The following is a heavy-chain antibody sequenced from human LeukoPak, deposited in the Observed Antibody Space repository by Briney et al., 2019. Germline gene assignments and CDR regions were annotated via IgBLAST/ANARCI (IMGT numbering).Heavy chain of an antibody. Sequence: GRSLRLSCTASGFTFSDYYMSWIRQAPGKGLEWVSYISSSGSTIYYADSVKGRFTISRDNAKNSLYLQMNSLRAEDTAVYYCARVSVVAATPSYFDYWGEGTLVTVSS. V-gene: IGHV3-11*01. CDR2: ISSSGSTI. CDR3: ARVSVVAATPSYFDY. J-gene: IGHJ4*02. D-gene: IGHD2-15*01. CDR1: GFTFSDYY.